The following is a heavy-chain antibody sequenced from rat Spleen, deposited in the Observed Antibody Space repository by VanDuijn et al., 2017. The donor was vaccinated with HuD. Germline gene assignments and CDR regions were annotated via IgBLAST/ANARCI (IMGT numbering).Heavy chain of an antibody. D-gene: IGHD2-7*01. CDR2: ITNLGGSI. J-gene: IGHJ3*01. CDR3: TSHGARISRFAY. Sequence: EVQLVESGGGLVQPGRSLKLSCAASGFPFSNYGMAWVRQAPKKGLEWVAYITNLGGSIFYQDSVKGRFTISRDNAQNTLYLQMDSLRSEDTATYYCTSHGARISRFAYWGQGTLVTVSS. V-gene: IGHV5-27*01. CDR1: GFPFSNYG.